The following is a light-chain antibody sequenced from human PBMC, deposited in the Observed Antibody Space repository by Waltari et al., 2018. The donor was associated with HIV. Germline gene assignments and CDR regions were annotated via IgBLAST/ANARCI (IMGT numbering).Light chain of an antibody. V-gene: IGLV2-14*03. CDR3: SSYASSRTLV. J-gene: IGLJ2*01. CDR2: DVS. CDR1: SSDVGTYNY. Sequence: QSALTQPASVSGSPGQSITISCTGSSSDVGTYNYVSWYQQHPGRAPKLMIYDVSNRPSGVSNRFSGSKSGSTASLTISGLQAEDEADYYCSSYASSRTLVFGGGTKLTVL.